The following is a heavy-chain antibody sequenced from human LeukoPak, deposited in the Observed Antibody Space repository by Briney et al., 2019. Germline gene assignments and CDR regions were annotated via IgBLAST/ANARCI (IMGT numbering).Heavy chain of an antibody. CDR1: GFTFSDYE. CDR3: ARGPLHVFGY. D-gene: IGHD3-10*02. J-gene: IGHJ4*02. CDR2: ISTSGSTT. Sequence: GGSLRLSCAASGFTFSDYEINWVRQAPGKGLEWVSCISTSGSTTYYADSVKGRFTISRDNAKNSLFLQMNTLTVEDTAVYYCARGPLHVFGYWGQGTPATVSS. V-gene: IGHV3-48*03.